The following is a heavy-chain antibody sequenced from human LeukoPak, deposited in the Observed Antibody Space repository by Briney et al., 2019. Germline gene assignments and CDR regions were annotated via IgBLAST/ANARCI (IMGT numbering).Heavy chain of an antibody. CDR1: GYTLTELS. V-gene: IGHV1-24*01. J-gene: IGHJ4*02. CDR3: ATDGPYTAMVKGGDY. CDR2: FDPEDGET. Sequence: ASVKVSCKVSGYTLTELSMHWVRHAPGKGLEWMGGFDPEDGETIYAQKFQGRVTMTEDTSTDTAYMELSSLRSEDTAVYYCATDGPYTAMVKGGDYWGQGTLVTVSS. D-gene: IGHD5-18*01.